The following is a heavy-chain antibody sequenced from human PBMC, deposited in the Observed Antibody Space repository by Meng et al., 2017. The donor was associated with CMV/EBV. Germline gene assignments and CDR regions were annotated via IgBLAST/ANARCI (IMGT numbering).Heavy chain of an antibody. CDR1: GFTFSSYS. Sequence: GESLKISCAASGFTFSSYSMNWVRQAPGKGLEWVGRIKSKTDGGTTDYAAPVKGRFTISRDDSKNTLYLQMNSLKTEDTAVYYCTATLVGTFDYWGQGTLVTVSS. D-gene: IGHD5-12*01. CDR2: IKSKTDGGTT. V-gene: IGHV3-15*01. J-gene: IGHJ4*02. CDR3: TATLVGTFDY.